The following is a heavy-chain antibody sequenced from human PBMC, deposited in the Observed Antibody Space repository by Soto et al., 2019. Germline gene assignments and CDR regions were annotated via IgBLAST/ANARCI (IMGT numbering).Heavy chain of an antibody. Sequence: QVQLVQSGAEVKKPGASVKVPCKASGYTFTDYYMHWVRQAPGQGLEWMGLINPNSGGTTYAQKFQGWVTMTRDPAISTVYMELNRLRSDDTAVYFWARDVERGAFDIWGQGTMVTVSS. J-gene: IGHJ3*02. CDR2: INPNSGGT. CDR1: GYTFTDYY. CDR3: ARDVERGAFDI. D-gene: IGHD1-1*01. V-gene: IGHV1-2*04.